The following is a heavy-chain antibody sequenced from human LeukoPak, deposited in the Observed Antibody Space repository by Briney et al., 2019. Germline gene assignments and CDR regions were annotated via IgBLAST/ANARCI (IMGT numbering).Heavy chain of an antibody. Sequence: GGSLRLSWAAAGFTFSSYAMSWVRQAQGKVLEWVSAISGSGGTAYYADSVKGRFTISRDNSKNTLYLQMNSLRAEDTAVYYCAKKGYYDESGYYMYYFDHWGQGTLVTVSS. CDR2: ISGSGGTA. J-gene: IGHJ4*02. CDR3: AKKGYYDESGYYMYYFDH. V-gene: IGHV3-23*01. CDR1: GFTFSSYA. D-gene: IGHD3-22*01.